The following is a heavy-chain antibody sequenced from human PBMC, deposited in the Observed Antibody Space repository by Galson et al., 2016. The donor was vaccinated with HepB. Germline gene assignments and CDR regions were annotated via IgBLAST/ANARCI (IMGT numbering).Heavy chain of an antibody. J-gene: IGHJ4*02. CDR1: GDSVSNNIAA. V-gene: IGHV6-1*01. D-gene: IGHD1-1*01. CDR2: AYYRSDWYN. Sequence: CAISGDSVSNNIAAWNWIRQSPSRGLEWLGRAYYRSDWYNDYAGSVRSRITINPDTSKNQFSLPLNSVTPEDTAVYYCARAGGLNENFHFDYWGQGTLVTVSS. CDR3: ARAGGLNENFHFDY.